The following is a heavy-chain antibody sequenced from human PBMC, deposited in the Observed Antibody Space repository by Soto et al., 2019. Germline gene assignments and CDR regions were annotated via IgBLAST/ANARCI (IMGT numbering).Heavy chain of an antibody. V-gene: IGHV3-23*01. D-gene: IGHD2-21*01. CDR3: AKTLFAQRGVYYYYYYMDV. CDR2: ISGSGGST. J-gene: IGHJ6*03. Sequence: GGSLRLSCAASGFTFSSYAMSWVRQAPGKGLEWVSAISGSGGSTYYADSVKGRFTISRDNSKNTLYLQMNSLRAEDTAVYYCAKTLFAQRGVYYYYYYMDVWGKGTTVTVSS. CDR1: GFTFSSYA.